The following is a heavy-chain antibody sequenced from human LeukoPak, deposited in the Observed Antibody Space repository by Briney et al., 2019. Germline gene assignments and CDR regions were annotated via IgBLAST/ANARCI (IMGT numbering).Heavy chain of an antibody. Sequence: PGGSLRLSCAASGFTFSSYGMSWVRQAPGKGLEWVSAISGSGGSTYYADSVKGRFTISRDNSKNTLYLQMNSLRAEDTAVYYCAKDLWSGYNPEGYWGQGTMVTVSS. CDR1: GFTFSSYG. CDR2: ISGSGGST. V-gene: IGHV3-23*01. J-gene: IGHJ3*01. CDR3: AKDLWSGYNPEGY. D-gene: IGHD3-3*01.